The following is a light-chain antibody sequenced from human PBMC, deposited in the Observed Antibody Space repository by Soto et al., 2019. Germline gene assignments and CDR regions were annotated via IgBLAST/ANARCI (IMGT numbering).Light chain of an antibody. CDR3: HQCYSSRT. CDR2: GAS. J-gene: IGKJ1*01. CDR1: QSLTSSY. V-gene: IGKV3-20*01. Sequence: EIVLTHSPGTLSLSPGERASLSCRASQSLTSSYLAWYQQKPGQAPRLLIYGASSRATGIPDRFSGSGSGTGFTLTISRLEPEDFAVYYCHQCYSSRTFGQGTKVDIK.